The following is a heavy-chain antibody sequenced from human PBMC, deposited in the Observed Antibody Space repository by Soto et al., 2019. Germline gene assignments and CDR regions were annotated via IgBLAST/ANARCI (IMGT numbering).Heavy chain of an antibody. V-gene: IGHV3-74*01. CDR2: INSDGSST. J-gene: IGHJ3*02. CDR3: AREPDFWSGRSKIDAFDI. D-gene: IGHD3-3*01. Sequence: GGSLRLSCAASGFTFSSYWMHWVRQAPGKGLVWVSRINSDGSSTSYADSVKGRFTISRDNAKNTLYLQMNSLRAEDTAVYYCAREPDFWSGRSKIDAFDIWGQGTMVTVSS. CDR1: GFTFSSYW.